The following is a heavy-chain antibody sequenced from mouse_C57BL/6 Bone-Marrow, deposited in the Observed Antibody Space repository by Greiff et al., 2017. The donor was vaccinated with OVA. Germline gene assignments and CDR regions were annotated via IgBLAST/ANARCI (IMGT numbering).Heavy chain of an antibody. J-gene: IGHJ1*03. V-gene: IGHV1-72*01. Sequence: VKLQQPGAELVKPGASVKLSCKASGYTFTSYWMHWVKQRPGRGLEWIGRIDPNSGGTKYNEKFKSKATLTVDKPSSTAYMQLSSLTSEDSAVYYCASYYGSSFYWYFDVWGTGTTVTVSS. CDR2: IDPNSGGT. D-gene: IGHD1-1*01. CDR3: ASYYGSSFYWYFDV. CDR1: GYTFTSYW.